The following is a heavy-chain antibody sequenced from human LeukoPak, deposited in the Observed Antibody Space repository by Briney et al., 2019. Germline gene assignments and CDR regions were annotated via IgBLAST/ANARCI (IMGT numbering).Heavy chain of an antibody. D-gene: IGHD2-2*01. CDR3: ARADSVPAGDYHYWYMDV. CDR1: GFTLTDY. V-gene: IGHV1-2*02. Sequence: ASVKVSCKASGFTLTDYIHWVRQDPRRGLQWMGWIKPNSGDTDYAQKFQGRVTMTRDTSISTVYMELSSLRSDDTAVYYCARADSVPAGDYHYWYMDVWGKGTTVTVYS. J-gene: IGHJ6*03. CDR2: IKPNSGDT.